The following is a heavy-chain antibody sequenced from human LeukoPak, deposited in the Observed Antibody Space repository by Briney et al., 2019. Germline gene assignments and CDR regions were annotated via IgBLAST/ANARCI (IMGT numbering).Heavy chain of an antibody. CDR1: AYTFTSYG. CDR2: MNPNSGNT. J-gene: IGHJ5*02. CDR3: ARGLGTYWGKDFLNWFDP. V-gene: IGHV1-8*02. Sequence: ASVKVSCKASAYTFTSYGISWVRQAPGQGLEWVGWMNPNSGNTGYAQKFQGRVTMTRNTSLSTAYMELTSLKSEDTAVYYCARGLGTYWGKDFLNWFDPWGQGTLVTVSS. D-gene: IGHD3-16*01.